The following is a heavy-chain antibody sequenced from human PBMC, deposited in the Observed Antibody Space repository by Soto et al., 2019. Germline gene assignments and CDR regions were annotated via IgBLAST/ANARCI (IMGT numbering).Heavy chain of an antibody. D-gene: IGHD2-8*02. CDR3: AALYWNNYYYYGMDV. J-gene: IGHJ6*02. CDR1: GFTFTSSA. V-gene: IGHV1-58*01. CDR2: IVVGSGNT. Sequence: QMKLVQSGPEVKKPGTSAKVSCKASGFTFTSSAVQWVRQARGQRLEWIGWIVVGSGNTNYAQKFQERVTITRDMSTSTAYMELSSLRSEDTAVYYCAALYWNNYYYYGMDVWGQGTTVTVSS.